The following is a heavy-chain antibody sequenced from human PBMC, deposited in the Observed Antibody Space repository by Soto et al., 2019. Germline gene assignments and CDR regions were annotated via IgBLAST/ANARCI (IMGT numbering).Heavy chain of an antibody. CDR2: INHSGST. V-gene: IGHV4-34*01. CDR1: GGSFSGYY. Sequence: QVQLQQWGAGLLKPSETLSLTCAVYGGSFSGYYWSWIRQPPGKGLEWIGEINHSGSTNYNPSLKPRVTISVDTSKLQFSRKLSSVTAADTAVYYCARAVYKVGATTGDAFDIWGQGTMVTVSS. J-gene: IGHJ3*02. D-gene: IGHD1-26*01. CDR3: ARAVYKVGATTGDAFDI.